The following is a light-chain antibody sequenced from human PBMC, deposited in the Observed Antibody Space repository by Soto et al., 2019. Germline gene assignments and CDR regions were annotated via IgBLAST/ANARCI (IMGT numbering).Light chain of an antibody. CDR2: AGS. CDR1: SSDVGTYNL. V-gene: IGLV2-23*01. J-gene: IGLJ1*01. CDR3: CSYAGSSTYV. Sequence: QSALTQPASVSGSPGQSITISCTVTSSDVGTYNLVSWYQHHPGKAPKLMIYAGSERPSGVSSRFSGFKSGSTASLTISGLQAEDEADYYCCSYAGSSTYVFGTGTKVTVL.